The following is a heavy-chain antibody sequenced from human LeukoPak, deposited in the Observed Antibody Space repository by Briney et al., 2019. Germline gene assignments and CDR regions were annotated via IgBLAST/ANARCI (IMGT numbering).Heavy chain of an antibody. CDR1: GGSISSYY. CDR2: IYYSGST. J-gene: IGHJ6*02. CDR3: ARLRGYSTGYYGMDV. V-gene: IGHV4-59*08. Sequence: PSETLSLTCTVSGGSISSYYWSWTRQPPGKGLEWIGYIYYSGSTNYNPSLKSQVTISVDTSKNQFSLKLSSVTAADTAVYYCARLRGYSTGYYGMDVWGQGTTVTVSS. D-gene: IGHD5-18*01.